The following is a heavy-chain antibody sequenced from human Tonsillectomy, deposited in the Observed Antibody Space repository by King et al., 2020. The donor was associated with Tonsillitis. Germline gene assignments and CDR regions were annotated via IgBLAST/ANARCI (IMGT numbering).Heavy chain of an antibody. V-gene: IGHV4-39*02. J-gene: IGHJ5*02. CDR3: ATLAGGIVALS. D-gene: IGHD5-12*01. CDR1: GASISSSSYY. CDR2: FYYSGST. Sequence: QLQESGPGLVKPSETLSLTCNVSGASISSSSYYWGWIRQPPGKGLEWIGSFYYSGSTYYNPSLKSRVTISVDTPKNHLSLRLNSVTAADTGVYYCATLAGGIVALSWGQGTLVTVSP.